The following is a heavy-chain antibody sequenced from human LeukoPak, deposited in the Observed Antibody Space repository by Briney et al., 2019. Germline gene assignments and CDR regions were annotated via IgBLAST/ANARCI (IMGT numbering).Heavy chain of an antibody. D-gene: IGHD3-10*01. CDR1: GYTFTGHY. CDR2: INPNSGGT. CDR3: AIDSQYGSGPIDY. J-gene: IGHJ4*02. Sequence: ASVKVSCKASGYTFTGHYMHWVRQAPGQGLEWMGWINPNSGGTNYAQKFQGRVTMTRDTSISTAYMELSRLRSDDTAVYYCAIDSQYGSGPIDYWGQGTLVTVSS. V-gene: IGHV1-2*02.